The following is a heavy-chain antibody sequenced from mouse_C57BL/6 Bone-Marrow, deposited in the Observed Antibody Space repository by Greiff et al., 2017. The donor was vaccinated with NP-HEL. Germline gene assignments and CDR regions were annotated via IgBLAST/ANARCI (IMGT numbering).Heavy chain of an antibody. CDR1: GFTFSDYY. CDR3: ARGNYYGSSLYAMDY. Sequence: VQLKQSEGGLVQPGSSMKLSCTASGFTFSDYYMAWVRQVPEKGLEWVANINYDGSSTYYLDSLKSRFIISRDNAKNILYLQMSSLKSEDTATYYCARGNYYGSSLYAMDYWGQGTSVTVSS. D-gene: IGHD1-1*01. J-gene: IGHJ4*01. V-gene: IGHV5-16*01. CDR2: INYDGSST.